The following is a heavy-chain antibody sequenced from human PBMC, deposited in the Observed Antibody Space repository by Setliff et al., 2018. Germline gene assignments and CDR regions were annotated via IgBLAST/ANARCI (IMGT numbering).Heavy chain of an antibody. CDR3: AGDRSLGATRRLAY. CDR1: GGTFNSYA. J-gene: IGHJ4*02. V-gene: IGHV1-69*13. D-gene: IGHD1-26*01. CDR2: IIPIFGSA. Sequence: SVKVSCKASGGTFNSYAISWVRQAPGQGLEWMGGIIPIFGSANYARKFQGRVTVTADESTRTAYMELRSLRSDDTAVYYCAGDRSLGATRRLAYWGQGTLVTVSS.